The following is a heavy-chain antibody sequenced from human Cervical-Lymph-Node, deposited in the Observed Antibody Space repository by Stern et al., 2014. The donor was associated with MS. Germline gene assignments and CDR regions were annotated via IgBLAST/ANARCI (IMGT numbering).Heavy chain of an antibody. J-gene: IGHJ4*02. CDR3: ARGMATYFDY. CDR2: FYYSGST. V-gene: IGHV4-59*01. CDR1: GGSINSYY. Sequence: VQLQESGPGLVKPSETLSLTCTVSGGSINSYYWSWIRQPPGKGLEWIGYFYYSGSTNYNPSLKSRVTISVDTSKNQFSLRLSSVTAADTAVYYCARGMATYFDYWGQGTLVTVSS. D-gene: IGHD5-24*01.